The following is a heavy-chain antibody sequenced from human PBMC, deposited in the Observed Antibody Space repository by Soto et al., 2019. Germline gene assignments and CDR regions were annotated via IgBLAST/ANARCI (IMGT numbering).Heavy chain of an antibody. CDR3: ARHSLALRKNNWFDP. J-gene: IGHJ5*02. Sequence: GPGPGKTSETLSLTCTVSGDSIISSDFYWGWVCQPPGKGLEWIGSIFYLGSSYYNPSLKSRVTLSVDTSKNQFSLRLRSVTAADTALYFCARHSLALRKNNWFDPWGQGIMVTVSS. V-gene: IGHV4-39*01. CDR2: IFYLGSS. CDR1: GDSIISSDFY. D-gene: IGHD3-3*02.